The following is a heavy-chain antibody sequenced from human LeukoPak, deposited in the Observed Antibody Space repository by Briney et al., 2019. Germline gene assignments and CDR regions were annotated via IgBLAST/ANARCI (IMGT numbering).Heavy chain of an antibody. CDR3: ARSGQLTGYYGMDV. V-gene: IGHV3-48*01. J-gene: IGHJ6*02. Sequence: GGSLRLSCAASGFTFSSYSMNWVRQAPGKGLEWVSYISSSSTIYYADSVKGRFTISRDNAKNSLYLQMNSLRAEDTAVYYCARSGQLTGYYGMDVWGQGTTVTVSS. CDR2: ISSSSTI. CDR1: GFTFSSYS. D-gene: IGHD7-27*01.